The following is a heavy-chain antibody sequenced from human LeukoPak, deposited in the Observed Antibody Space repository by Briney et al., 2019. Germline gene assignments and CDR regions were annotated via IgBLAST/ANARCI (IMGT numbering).Heavy chain of an antibody. V-gene: IGHV3-23*01. D-gene: IGHD3-22*01. J-gene: IGHJ4*02. CDR2: ISGSGGST. CDR3: ARRAGDYSHPYDY. CDR1: GFTFRSYA. Sequence: GGSLRLSCGASGFTFRSYAMSWVRQAPGKGLEWVSGISGSGGSTYYADSVKGRFTISRDNSKNTLYLQMNSLGAEDTAVYYCARRAGDYSHPYDYWGQGTLVTVSS.